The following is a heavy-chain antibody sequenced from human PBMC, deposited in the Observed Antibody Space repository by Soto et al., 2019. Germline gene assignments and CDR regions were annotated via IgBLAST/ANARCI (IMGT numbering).Heavy chain of an antibody. V-gene: IGHV1-18*04. Sequence: QVQLVQSGAEVKKPGASVKVSCKASGYDFSSYGISWVRQAPGQGLEWMGWISASNGNRDYAQQFQCRVTMTSDTSRTTAYMELRSLRSDDTAVYYCVRDPQRNDYWGQGTLVNVSS. CDR2: ISASNGNR. D-gene: IGHD2-2*01. J-gene: IGHJ4*02. CDR3: VRDPQRNDY. CDR1: GYDFSSYG.